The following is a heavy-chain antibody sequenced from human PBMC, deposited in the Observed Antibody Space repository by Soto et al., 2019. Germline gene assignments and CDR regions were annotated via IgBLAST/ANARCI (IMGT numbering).Heavy chain of an antibody. CDR1: GGSFSGYY. D-gene: IGHD3-16*02. CDR2: INHSGST. CDR3: ARVPGMHRLMWFDP. J-gene: IGHJ5*01. Sequence: SETLSLTCAVYGGSFSGYYWSWIRQPPGKGLGWIGEINHSGSTNYNPSLKSRVTISVDTSKNQFSLKLSSVTAADTAVYYCARVPGMHRLMWFDPWGQGTLVSVSS. V-gene: IGHV4-34*01.